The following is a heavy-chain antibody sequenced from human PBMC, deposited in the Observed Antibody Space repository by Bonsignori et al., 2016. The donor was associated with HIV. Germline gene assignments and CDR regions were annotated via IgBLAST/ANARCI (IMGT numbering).Heavy chain of an antibody. D-gene: IGHD6-25*01. V-gene: IGHV3-48*03. Sequence: WIRQPPGKGLEWVSYITSSGSTIYYADSVKGRFTISRDNAKNSLYLQMNSLRAEDTAVYYCAREVGSEGAFDIWGQGTMVTVSS. J-gene: IGHJ3*02. CDR3: AREVGSEGAFDI. CDR2: ITSSGSTI.